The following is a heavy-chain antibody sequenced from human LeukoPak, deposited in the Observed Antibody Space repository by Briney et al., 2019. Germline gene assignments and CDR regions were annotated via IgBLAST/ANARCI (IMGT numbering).Heavy chain of an antibody. CDR2: IKQDGSEK. V-gene: IGHV3-7*03. Sequence: PGGSLRLSCAPSGFTFSSYWMSWVRQAPGKGLEWVANIKQDGSEKYYVDSVKGRFTISRDNGKNSLYLQMNSPRAEDTAVYYCARKAYGLDVWGKGTTVTVSS. J-gene: IGHJ6*04. CDR3: ARKAYGLDV. CDR1: GFTFSSYW.